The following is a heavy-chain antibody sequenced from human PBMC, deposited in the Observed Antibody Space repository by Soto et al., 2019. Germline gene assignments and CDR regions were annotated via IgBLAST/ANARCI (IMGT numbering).Heavy chain of an antibody. CDR3: VKGAWLDY. CDR1: GFTFSTFD. Sequence: EVQLLESGGGLVQPGGSLRLSCAASGFTFSTFDMTWVRQPPGKGLEWVSLIRASSGSTYYADSVTGRFTISKDISKNTLYLQMNSLRAEDTALYFCVKGAWLDYWGQGNMVTVSS. V-gene: IGHV3-23*01. J-gene: IGHJ4*02. CDR2: IRASSGST.